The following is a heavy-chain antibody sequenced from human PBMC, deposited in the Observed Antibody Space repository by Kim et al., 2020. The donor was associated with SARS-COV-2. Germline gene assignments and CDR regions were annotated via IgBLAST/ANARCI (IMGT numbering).Heavy chain of an antibody. J-gene: IGHJ4*02. CDR2: INSDGSST. Sequence: GGSLRLSCAASGFTFSSYWVHWVRQAPGKGLVWVSRINSDGSSTSYADSVKGRFTISRDNAENTLYLQMNSLRAEDTAVYYCARAIFAPGYSYGSYFDYWGQGTLVTVSS. CDR1: GFTFSSYW. D-gene: IGHD5-18*01. CDR3: ARAIFAPGYSYGSYFDY. V-gene: IGHV3-74*01.